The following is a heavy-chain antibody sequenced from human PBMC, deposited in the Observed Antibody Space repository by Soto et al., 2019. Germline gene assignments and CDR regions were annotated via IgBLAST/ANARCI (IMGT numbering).Heavy chain of an antibody. D-gene: IGHD7-27*01. V-gene: IGHV3-64D*08. CDR1: GFSSSHYA. CDR2: ISSNGGNT. CDR3: VKVWGGYYFDY. J-gene: IGHJ4*02. Sequence: EVQLVESGGGLVQPGGSLRLSCSASGFSSSHYAMHWVRQAPGKGLEYVSEISSNGGNTYYADSVKGRFTISRDNSKNTLYLQMSSLRAEDTAVYYCVKVWGGYYFDYWGQGTLVTVSS.